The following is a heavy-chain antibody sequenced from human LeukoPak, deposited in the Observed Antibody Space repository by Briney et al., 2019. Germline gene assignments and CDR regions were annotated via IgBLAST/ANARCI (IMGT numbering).Heavy chain of an antibody. D-gene: IGHD3-3*01. J-gene: IGHJ4*02. CDR2: ISSSGSTI. V-gene: IGHV3-11*01. CDR3: ARDGLTYYDFWSGPGLQQNQNYFDY. Sequence: PGGSLRLSCAASGFTFSDYYMSWIRQAPGKGLEWVSYISSSGSTIYYADSVKGRFTISRDNAKNSLYLQMNSLRAEDTAVYYCARDGLTYYDFWSGPGLQQNQNYFDYWGQGTLVTVSS. CDR1: GFTFSDYY.